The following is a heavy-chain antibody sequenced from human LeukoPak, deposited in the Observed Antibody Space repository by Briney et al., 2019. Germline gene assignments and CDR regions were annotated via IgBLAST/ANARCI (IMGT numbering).Heavy chain of an antibody. CDR3: ARDNGDYHYYYYMDV. V-gene: IGHV4-61*02. D-gene: IGHD4-17*01. Sequence: SETLSLTCTVSGGSISSENYYWSWIRQPAGTGLEWIGRINTSGSTNYNPSLKSRVTISVDTSTNQFSLKLSSMTAADTAVYYCARDNGDYHYYYYMDVWGKGTRVTISS. CDR1: GGSISSENYY. J-gene: IGHJ6*03. CDR2: INTSGST.